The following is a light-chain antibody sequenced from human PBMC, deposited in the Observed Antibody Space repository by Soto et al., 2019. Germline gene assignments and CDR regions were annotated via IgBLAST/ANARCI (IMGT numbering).Light chain of an antibody. CDR2: EVS. V-gene: IGLV2-23*02. Sequence: QSALTQPAPVSGSPGQPITISCTGTSSDIGSYNLVSWYQHHPGKAPKLMIYEVSKRPSGVSSRFSGSKSGNTASLTISGLQADDEADYYCCAYAGISAYVIFGGGTKLTVL. CDR1: SSDIGSYNL. CDR3: CAYAGISAYVI. J-gene: IGLJ2*01.